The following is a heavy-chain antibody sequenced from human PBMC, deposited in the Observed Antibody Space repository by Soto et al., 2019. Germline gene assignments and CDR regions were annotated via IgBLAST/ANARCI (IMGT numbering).Heavy chain of an antibody. CDR1: GGTFSSYA. J-gene: IGHJ5*02. Sequence: ASVKVSCKASGGTFSSYAISWVRQAPGQGLEWMGWIIAYNGNTNYAQKLQGRVTITTDTSTSTAYMELRSLRSDDTAVYYCARGSVIRYPFDPWGQGTLVTVSS. CDR3: ARGSVIRYPFDP. CDR2: IIAYNGNT. V-gene: IGHV1-18*01. D-gene: IGHD3-9*01.